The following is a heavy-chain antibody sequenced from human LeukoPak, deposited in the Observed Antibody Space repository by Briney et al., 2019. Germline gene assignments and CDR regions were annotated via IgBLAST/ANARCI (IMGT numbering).Heavy chain of an antibody. CDR2: VSGSGSTT. J-gene: IGHJ4*02. CDR1: GFTFSSYA. Sequence: GGSLRLSCAASGFTFSSYAMSWVRQAPGKGLEWVSAVSGSGSTTYYADSVKGRFTISRDNSKNMLYLQMNSLRAEDTAVYYCAKDTIGYLQPFDYWGQGTLVTVSS. D-gene: IGHD5-12*01. V-gene: IGHV3-23*01. CDR3: AKDTIGYLQPFDY.